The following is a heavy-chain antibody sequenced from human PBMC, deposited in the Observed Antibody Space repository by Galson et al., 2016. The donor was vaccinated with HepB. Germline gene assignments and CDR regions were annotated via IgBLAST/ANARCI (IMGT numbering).Heavy chain of an antibody. CDR3: SRDPMYGGFGDV. D-gene: IGHD5-12*01. V-gene: IGHV4-34*01. CDR1: GGSISGYY. CDR2: INHRGSS. J-gene: IGHJ4*02. Sequence: SETLSLTCTVSGGSISGYYWNWIRQPPGKGLEWIGEINHRGSSNYNPSLRGRVSMSVDTSANQFSLKLNSVTAADTAVYYCSRDPMYGGFGDVWAQGILVTVSS.